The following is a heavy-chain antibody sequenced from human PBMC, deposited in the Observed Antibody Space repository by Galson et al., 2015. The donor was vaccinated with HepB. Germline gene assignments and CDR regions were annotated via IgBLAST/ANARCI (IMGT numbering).Heavy chain of an antibody. CDR1: GYTFTNYY. J-gene: IGHJ3*02. CDR2: INPSGGST. CDR3: ARLGGPNAVDI. Sequence: SVKVSCKASGYTFTNYYMHWVRQAPGQGLEWMGIINPSGGSTTYAQKFQGRVTMTRDTSTSTVYMELSSLRSEDTAVYYCARLGGPNAVDIWGQGTMVTVSS. V-gene: IGHV1-46*01.